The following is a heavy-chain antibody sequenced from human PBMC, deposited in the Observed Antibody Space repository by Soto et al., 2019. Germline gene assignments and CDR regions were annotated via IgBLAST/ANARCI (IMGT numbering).Heavy chain of an antibody. CDR1: GFTFSSYA. J-gene: IGHJ6*02. V-gene: IGHV3-21*01. Sequence: EVQLVESGGGLVKPGGSLRLSCAASGFTFSSYAMNWVRQAPGKGLEWVSFISSISTYIYHADSVKGRFSISRDNAKNLLYLQMNSLRADDTAVYYCAETGVDTAVARRGDYFYGMDVWGQGTTVSVFS. D-gene: IGHD5-18*01. CDR3: AETGVDTAVARRGDYFYGMDV. CDR2: ISSISTYI.